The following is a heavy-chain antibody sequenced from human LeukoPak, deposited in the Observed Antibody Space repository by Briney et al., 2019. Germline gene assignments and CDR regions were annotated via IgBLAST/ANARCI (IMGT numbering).Heavy chain of an antibody. V-gene: IGHV3-21*01. J-gene: IGHJ6*03. CDR1: GFTFSSYS. Sequence: PGGSLRLSCVASGFTFSSYSMFWVRQAPGKGLEWVSAISTGSNYIYYADSVKGRFTISRDNAENSLFLQMNSLRAEDTAVYYCGRDPEVPDYYSYMDVWAKAPRSPSL. CDR3: GRDPEVPDYYSYMDV. CDR2: ISTGSNYI.